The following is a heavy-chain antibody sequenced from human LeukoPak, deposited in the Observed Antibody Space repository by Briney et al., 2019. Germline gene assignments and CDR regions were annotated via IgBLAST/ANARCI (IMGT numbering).Heavy chain of an antibody. D-gene: IGHD5-18*01. J-gene: IGHJ4*02. Sequence: GGSLRLSCATSGFTFSSYWMSWVRRAPGKGLEWVANIKQDGSEKYYVDSVKGRFTISRDNAKNSLYLQMNSLRAEDTAMYYCATTGYSYGYDIDYWGQGTLVTVSS. V-gene: IGHV3-7*01. CDR2: IKQDGSEK. CDR1: GFTFSSYW. CDR3: ATTGYSYGYDIDY.